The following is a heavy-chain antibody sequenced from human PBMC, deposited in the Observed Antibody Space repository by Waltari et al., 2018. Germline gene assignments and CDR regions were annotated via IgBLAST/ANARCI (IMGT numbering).Heavy chain of an antibody. CDR2: IYSGCST. D-gene: IGHD3-10*01. V-gene: IGHV3-53*01. J-gene: IGHJ2*01. CDR1: GFTVRSNY. Sequence: EVQLVESGGGLIQPGGSLRLSCAASGFTVRSNYMSWVRQAPGKGLEGVSVIYSGCSTYYADSVKGRFTSSRDNSKNTLYLQMNSLRAEDTAVYYCAREGKGPTGFDLWGRGTLVTVSS. CDR3: AREGKGPTGFDL.